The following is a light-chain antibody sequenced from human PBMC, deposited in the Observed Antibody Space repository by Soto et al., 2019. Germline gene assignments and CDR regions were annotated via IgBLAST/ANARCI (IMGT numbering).Light chain of an antibody. CDR1: SSDIGAYNY. CDR2: HVS. J-gene: IGLJ1*01. CDR3: CTDAGTYKG. V-gene: IGLV2-11*01. Sequence: QSVLTQPRSGSGSPGQSVTMSCTGTSSDIGAYNYVSWYQQHPDKAPKLMIYHVSKRPSGVPDRFSGSKSGNAASLTISGLQAEDEADYYCCTDAGTYKGFATGTKLTVL.